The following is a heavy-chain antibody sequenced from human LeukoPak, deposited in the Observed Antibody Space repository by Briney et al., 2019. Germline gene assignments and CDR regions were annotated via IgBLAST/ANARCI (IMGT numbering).Heavy chain of an antibody. CDR3: ARLPPYYYAMDV. Sequence: GAPLQISCEGSGSIFATNWIGWGRQLPGKVLEWMGIIYPGDSTTRYSPSFQGQVTMSADKSLNTAYLQWSSLKASDTAMYYCARLPPYYYAMDVWGKGTTVTVSS. CDR2: IYPGDSTT. V-gene: IGHV5-51*01. CDR1: GSIFATNW. J-gene: IGHJ6*04.